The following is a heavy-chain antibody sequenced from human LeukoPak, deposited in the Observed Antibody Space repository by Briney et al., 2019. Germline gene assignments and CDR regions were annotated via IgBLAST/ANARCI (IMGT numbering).Heavy chain of an antibody. CDR2: IYYSGST. CDR3: ARWRPLNYYGSGSYLNWYFDL. CDR1: GGSISSYY. V-gene: IGHV4-59*08. Sequence: SETLSLTCTVSGGSISSYYWSWIRQPPGKGLEWIGYIYYSGSTNYNPSLKSRVTISVDTSKNQFSLKLSSVTAADTAVYYCARWRPLNYYGSGSYLNWYFDLWGRGTLVTVSS. J-gene: IGHJ2*01. D-gene: IGHD3-10*01.